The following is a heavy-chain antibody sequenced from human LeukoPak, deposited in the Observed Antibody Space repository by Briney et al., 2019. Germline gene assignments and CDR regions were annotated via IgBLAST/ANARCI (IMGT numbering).Heavy chain of an antibody. CDR1: GFPFSDYT. CDR2: ISYDATQK. CDR3: ARAHSAAWHNFDY. Sequence: GGSLRLSCTASGFPFSDYTMHWLRQAPGKGLEWVAVISYDATQKYYVDSVQGRFTISRDNSRNTLYLQMNSLRPEDTAFYFCARAHSAAWHNFDYWGQGTLVTVSS. D-gene: IGHD1-26*01. V-gene: IGHV3-30*04. J-gene: IGHJ4*01.